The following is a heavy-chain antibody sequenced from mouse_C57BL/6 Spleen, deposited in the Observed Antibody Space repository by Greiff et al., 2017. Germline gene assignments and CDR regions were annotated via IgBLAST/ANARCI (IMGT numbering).Heavy chain of an antibody. D-gene: IGHD1-1*01. J-gene: IGHJ2*01. CDR1: GFTFSDYY. V-gene: IGHV5-16*01. Sequence: EVMLVESEGGLVQPGSSMKLSCTASGFTFSDYYMAWVRQVPEKGLEWVANINYDGGSTYYMDSLKSRFIMSRDNAKNILYLHMSSLKSEDTASYYCARGTVGGFDYWGQGTTLTVSS. CDR3: ARGTVGGFDY. CDR2: INYDGGST.